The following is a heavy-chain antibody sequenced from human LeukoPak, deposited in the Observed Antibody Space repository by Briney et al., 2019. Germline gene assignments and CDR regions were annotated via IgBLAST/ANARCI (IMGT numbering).Heavy chain of an antibody. CDR3: AMTDRYAGRPFDY. V-gene: IGHV1-24*01. D-gene: IGHD3-9*01. CDR2: FDPEDGEDGET. J-gene: IGHJ4*02. Sequence: ASVKVSCKVSGYSLIEVAMHWVRQAPGKGLEWVGSFDPEDGEDGETHYAQKFQGRDTMTEDASTDTAYMELTSLSPEDTALYYCAMTDRYAGRPFDYWGQGTLVTVSS. CDR1: GYSLIEVA.